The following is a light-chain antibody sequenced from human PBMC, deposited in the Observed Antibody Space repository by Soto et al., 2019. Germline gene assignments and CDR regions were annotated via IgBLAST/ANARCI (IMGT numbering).Light chain of an antibody. J-gene: IGKJ1*01. CDR1: QGISSY. Sequence: AIRMTQSPSSLSASTGDRVTITCRASQGISSYLAWYQQKPGKAPKLLIYAASTLQSGVPSRFIGSGSGTDFTLTISCLQSEDFATYYCQQYYSYPWGTFGQGTKVEIK. V-gene: IGKV1-8*01. CDR3: QQYYSYPWGT. CDR2: AAS.